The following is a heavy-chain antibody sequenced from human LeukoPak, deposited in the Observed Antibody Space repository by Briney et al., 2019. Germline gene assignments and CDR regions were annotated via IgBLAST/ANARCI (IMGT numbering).Heavy chain of an antibody. D-gene: IGHD2-21*02. CDR3: ARDRLHCGGDCDVPDY. V-gene: IGHV1-69*06. CDR1: GGTFTSYA. J-gene: IGHJ4*02. CDR2: IIPNFGTA. Sequence: SVKLSFKSSGGTFTSYAISWVRQAPGQGLEWMGRIIPNFGTANYAQKFQGRVTITADKSTSTAYMELSSLRSEDTAVYYCARDRLHCGGDCDVPDYWGQGTLVTVSS.